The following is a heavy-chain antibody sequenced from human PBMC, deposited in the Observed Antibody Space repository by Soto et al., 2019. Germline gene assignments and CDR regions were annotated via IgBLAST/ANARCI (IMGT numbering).Heavy chain of an antibody. V-gene: IGHV5-51*01. D-gene: IGHD3-22*01. Sequence: GESLKISCRTSGYRFTSYWIACVRQMPGKGLEWMVIIFPSDSDTRYSPSFQGQVTISADRSTSTVFLQWASLKASDTAVYFCARKDKSGYFNWFDPWGQGTLVTVS. CDR1: GYRFTSYW. CDR2: IFPSDSDT. CDR3: ARKDKSGYFNWFDP. J-gene: IGHJ5*02.